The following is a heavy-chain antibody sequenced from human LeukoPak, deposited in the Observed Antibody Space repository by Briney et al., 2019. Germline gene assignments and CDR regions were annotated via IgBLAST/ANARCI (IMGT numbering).Heavy chain of an antibody. V-gene: IGHV4-59*01. J-gene: IGHJ4*02. CDR1: GGSIRSYY. CDR2: ISYTGST. D-gene: IGHD2-15*01. CDR3: VSQNRYCGGDSCYYYFDY. Sequence: SETLSLTCSVSGGSIRSYYWSWIRQPPGKRLEWIGYISYTGSTNYNPSLKSRVTVSIDTSKNQFSLKLGSVTAADTAVYYCVSQNRYCGGDSCYYYFDYWGQGTLVTVSS.